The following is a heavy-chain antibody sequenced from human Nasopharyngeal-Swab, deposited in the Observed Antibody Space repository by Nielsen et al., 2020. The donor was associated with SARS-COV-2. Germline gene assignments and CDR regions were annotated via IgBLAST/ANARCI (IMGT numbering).Heavy chain of an antibody. Sequence: SVKVSCKASGYTFTSYGISWVRQAPGQGLEGMGWISAYNGNTNYAQKLQGRVTMTTDTSTSTAYMELRSLRSDDTAVYYCARDTLRFLEWPPPAEIDYWGQGTLVTVSS. CDR2: ISAYNGNT. V-gene: IGHV1-18*04. CDR3: ARDTLRFLEWPPPAEIDY. D-gene: IGHD3-3*01. J-gene: IGHJ4*02. CDR1: GYTFTSYG.